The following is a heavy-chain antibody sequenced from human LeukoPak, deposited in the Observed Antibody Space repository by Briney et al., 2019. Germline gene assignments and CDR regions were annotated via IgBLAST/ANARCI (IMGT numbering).Heavy chain of an antibody. CDR2: INTNTGNP. CDR3: ASSYDSSGYFEYDWFDP. J-gene: IGHJ5*02. Sequence: WASVKVSCKASGYTFTSYAMNWVRQAPGQGLEWMGWINTNTGNPTYAQGFTGRFVFSLDTSVSTAYLQISSLKAEDTAVYYCASSYDSSGYFEYDWFDPWGQGTLVTVSS. V-gene: IGHV7-4-1*02. CDR1: GYTFTSYA. D-gene: IGHD3-22*01.